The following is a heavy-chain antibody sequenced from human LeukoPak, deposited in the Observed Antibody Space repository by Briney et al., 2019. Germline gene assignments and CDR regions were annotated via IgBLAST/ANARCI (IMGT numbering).Heavy chain of an antibody. CDR2: ISGSGGST. CDR3: AKDWVTIFGVVKDSIGIDY. CDR1: GFTFSSYA. Sequence: GRSLRLSCAASGFTFSSYAMSWVRQAPGKGLEWVSAISGSGGSTYYADSVKGRFTISRDNSKNTLYLQMNSLRAEDTAVYYCAKDWVTIFGVVKDSIGIDYWGQGTLVTVSS. V-gene: IGHV3-23*01. J-gene: IGHJ4*02. D-gene: IGHD3-3*01.